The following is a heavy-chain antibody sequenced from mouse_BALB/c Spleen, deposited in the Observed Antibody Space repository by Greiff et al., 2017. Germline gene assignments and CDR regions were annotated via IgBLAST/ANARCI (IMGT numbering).Heavy chain of an antibody. V-gene: IGHV5-15*02. J-gene: IGHJ4*01. CDR2: ISNLAYSI. CDR3: ARDLYYAMDY. Sequence: DVHLVESGGGLVQPGGSRKLSCAASGFTFSDYGMAWVRQAPGKGPEWVAFISNLAYSIYYADTVTGRFTISRENAKNTLYLEMSSLRSEDTAMYYCARDLYYAMDYWGQGTSVTVSS. CDR1: GFTFSDYG.